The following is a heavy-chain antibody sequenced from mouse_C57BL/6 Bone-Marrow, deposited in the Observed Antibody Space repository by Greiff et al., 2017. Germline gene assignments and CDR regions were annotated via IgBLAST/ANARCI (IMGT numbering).Heavy chain of an antibody. CDR2: IRSKSNNYAT. CDR3: VRQDYYGSSPYYYAMDY. J-gene: IGHJ4*01. D-gene: IGHD1-1*01. Sequence: DVMLVESGGGLVQPKGSLKLSCAASGFSFNTYAMNWVRQAPGTGLEWVARIRSKSNNYATYYADSVKDRFTISRDDSESMLYLQMNNLKTEDTAMYYCVRQDYYGSSPYYYAMDYWGQGTSVTVSS. CDR1: GFSFNTYA. V-gene: IGHV10-1*01.